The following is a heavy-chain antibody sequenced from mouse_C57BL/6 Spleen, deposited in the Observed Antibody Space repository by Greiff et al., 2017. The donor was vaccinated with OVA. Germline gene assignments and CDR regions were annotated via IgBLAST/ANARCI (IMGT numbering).Heavy chain of an antibody. CDR1: GYAFSSSW. CDR2: IYPGDGDT. CDR3: ARPHYYGSSYYAMDY. J-gene: IGHJ4*01. D-gene: IGHD1-1*01. Sequence: VKLMESGPELVKPGASVKISCKASGYAFSSSWMNWVKQRPGKGLEWIGRIYPGDGDTNYTGKFKGKATLTAAKSSSTAYMQLSSLTSEDSAVDFCARPHYYGSSYYAMDYWGKGTSVTVSS. V-gene: IGHV1-82*01.